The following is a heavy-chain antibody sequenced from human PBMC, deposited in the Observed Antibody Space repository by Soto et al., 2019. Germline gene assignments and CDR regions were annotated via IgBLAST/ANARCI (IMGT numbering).Heavy chain of an antibody. CDR1: GGSFSRYS. J-gene: IGHJ4*02. D-gene: IGHD6-6*01. CDR2: IIPIFDAS. Sequence: QVQLVQSGAEVKKPGSSVKVSCKTSGGSFSRYSISWVRQAPGQGLEWMGGIIPIFDASNYAEKFQGRVTITADESTTTAYLELRSLRSEDTAIYFCATDGDLIAARHWGKGTLVTVSS. V-gene: IGHV1-69*01. CDR3: ATDGDLIAARH.